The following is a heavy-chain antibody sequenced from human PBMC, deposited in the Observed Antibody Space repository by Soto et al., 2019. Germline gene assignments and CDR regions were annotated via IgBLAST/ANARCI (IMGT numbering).Heavy chain of an antibody. V-gene: IGHV3-66*01. Sequence: EVQLVESGGGLVQPGGSLRLSCAASGFTVSSNYMTWVRQAPGKGLEWVSVIYSGGGTFYADSVKDRFTISRDTAKKTLYLQMDSLRADDTAVYYCAKGGNEQNDYWGQGTLVTVSS. J-gene: IGHJ4*02. D-gene: IGHD1-1*01. CDR2: IYSGGGT. CDR1: GFTVSSNY. CDR3: AKGGNEQNDY.